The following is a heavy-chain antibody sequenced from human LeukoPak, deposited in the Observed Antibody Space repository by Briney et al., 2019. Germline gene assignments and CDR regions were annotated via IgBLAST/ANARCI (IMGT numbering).Heavy chain of an antibody. D-gene: IGHD6-19*01. CDR2: IYPGDSDT. J-gene: IGHJ4*02. Sequence: GESLKISCKGSGYSFTNYWIGWGRQLPGKGLEWMGIIYPGDSDTRYSPSFQGQVTISADKSISPAYLQWSSLKASDTAMYYCARHGGRGSGWSPSGLGYWGQGTLVTVSS. CDR3: ARHGGRGSGWSPSGLGY. CDR1: GYSFTNYW. V-gene: IGHV5-51*01.